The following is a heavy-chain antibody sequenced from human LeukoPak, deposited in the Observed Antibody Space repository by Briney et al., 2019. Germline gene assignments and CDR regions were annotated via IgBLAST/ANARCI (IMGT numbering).Heavy chain of an antibody. CDR3: AREGGYYDILTGYYRANWFDP. CDR2: INPSGGST. CDR1: GYTFTSYA. D-gene: IGHD3-9*01. Sequence: ASVKVSCKASGYTFTSYAMHWVRQAPGQGLEWMGIINPSGGSTSYAQKFQGRVTMTRDTSTSTVYMELSSLRSEDTAVYYCAREGGYYDILTGYYRANWFDPWGQGTLVTVSS. J-gene: IGHJ5*02. V-gene: IGHV1-46*01.